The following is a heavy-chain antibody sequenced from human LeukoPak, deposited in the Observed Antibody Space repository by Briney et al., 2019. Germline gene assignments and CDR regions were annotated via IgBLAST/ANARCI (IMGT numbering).Heavy chain of an antibody. Sequence: PSETLSLTCTVSGGSISSYYWSWIRQPPGKELEWIAYIHYTGRTNYNPSLKSRVTISVDTSKNQFSLKVTSVTAADTAVYYCARANYGDYYFDYWGQGTLVTVSS. CDR3: ARANYGDYYFDY. CDR1: GGSISSYY. D-gene: IGHD4-17*01. J-gene: IGHJ4*02. CDR2: IHYTGRT. V-gene: IGHV4-59*01.